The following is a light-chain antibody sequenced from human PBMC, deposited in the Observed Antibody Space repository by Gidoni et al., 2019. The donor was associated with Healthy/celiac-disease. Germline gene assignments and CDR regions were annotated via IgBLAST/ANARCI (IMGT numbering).Light chain of an antibody. J-gene: IGKJ4*01. Sequence: EIVLTQSPATLSLSPGERDTLSFMASQSVSSYLAWYQQKPGQAPRLLIYVASNRATGIPARFSGSGSGTDFTLTISSLEPEDFAVYYCQQRSNWPPLTFGGGTKVEIK. CDR2: VAS. V-gene: IGKV3-11*01. CDR1: QSVSSY. CDR3: QQRSNWPPLT.